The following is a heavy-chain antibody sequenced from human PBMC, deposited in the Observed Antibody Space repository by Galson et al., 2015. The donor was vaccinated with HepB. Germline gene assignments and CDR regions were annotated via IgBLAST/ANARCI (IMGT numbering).Heavy chain of an antibody. J-gene: IGHJ6*02. CDR1: GYSFTSYW. Sequence: QSGAEVKKPGESLKISCKGSGYSFTSYWIGWVRQMPGKGLEWMGIIYPGDSDTRYSPSFQGQVTISADKSISTAYLQWSSLKASDTAMYYCARRNRYYDSRGKFADYGMDVWGQGTTVTVSS. D-gene: IGHD3-22*01. V-gene: IGHV5-51*01. CDR3: ARRNRYYDSRGKFADYGMDV. CDR2: IYPGDSDT.